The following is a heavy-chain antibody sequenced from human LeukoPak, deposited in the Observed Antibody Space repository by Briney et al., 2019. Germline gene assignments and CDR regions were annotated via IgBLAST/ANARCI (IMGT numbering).Heavy chain of an antibody. CDR1: GGSISSYY. CDR2: INHSGST. CDR3: ARAGRGVIRSFDY. J-gene: IGHJ4*02. Sequence: SETLSLTCTVSGGSISSYYWSWIRQPPGKGLEWIGEINHSGSTNYNPSLKSRVTISVDTSRNHFSLRLSSVTAADTAVYYCARAGRGVIRSFDYWGQGTLITVSS. D-gene: IGHD3-10*01. V-gene: IGHV4-34*01.